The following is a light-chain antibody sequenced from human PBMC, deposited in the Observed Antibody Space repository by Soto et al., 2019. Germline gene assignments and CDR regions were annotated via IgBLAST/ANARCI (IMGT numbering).Light chain of an antibody. CDR1: QSVSSN. V-gene: IGKV3-15*01. CDR3: QQRRNWPPIT. J-gene: IGKJ5*01. CDR2: GAS. Sequence: EIVMTQSPATLSVSPGERATLSCRASQSVSSNLAWYQQKPGQAPRLLIYGASTRATGIPARFSGSGSGTEFTLTISSLEPEDAALYYCQQRRNWPPITFGQGTRLEIK.